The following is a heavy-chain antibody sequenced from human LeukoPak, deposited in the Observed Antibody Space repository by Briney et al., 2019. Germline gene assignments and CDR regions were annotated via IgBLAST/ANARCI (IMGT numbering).Heavy chain of an antibody. CDR1: GGSFSGYY. V-gene: IGHV4-34*01. CDR2: INHSGST. J-gene: IGHJ4*02. D-gene: IGHD3-3*01. Sequence: PSETLSLTCAVYGGSFSGYYRSWIRQPPGKGLEWIGEINHSGSTNYNPSLKSRVTISVDTSKNQFSLKLSSVTAADTAVYYCARVPLPLEWFGLGYFDYWGQGTLVTVSS. CDR3: ARVPLPLEWFGLGYFDY.